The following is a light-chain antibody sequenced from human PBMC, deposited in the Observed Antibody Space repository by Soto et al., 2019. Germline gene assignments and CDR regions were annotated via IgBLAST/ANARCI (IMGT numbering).Light chain of an antibody. Sequence: DIQMTQSPSSLSASVGDRVTITCRASQTISSSLNWYQQKPGEAPKLLIYSSSSLQSYFPSRFSGSGSGTDFTLTISSLQPEDFATYYCQQSYSTPSFGQGTKLEIK. CDR1: QTISSS. CDR3: QQSYSTPS. CDR2: SSS. V-gene: IGKV1-39*01. J-gene: IGKJ1*01.